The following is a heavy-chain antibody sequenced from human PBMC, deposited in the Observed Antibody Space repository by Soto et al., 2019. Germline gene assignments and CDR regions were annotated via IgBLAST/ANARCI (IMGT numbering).Heavy chain of an antibody. J-gene: IGHJ6*02. CDR1: GYSLTVHY. CDR2: PKPSDESS. D-gene: IGHD2-21*01. CDR3: ATGGHNGGEFYSYGMDV. Sequence: ASVKVSCKASGYSLTVHYMHWVLPPPGRALDWMPVPKPSDESSAYAERFRGRVTMCRDRPTSTLYIELSRLKFEDTAVYFCATGGHNGGEFYSYGMDVWGQGPTVTVSS. V-gene: IGHV1-46*01.